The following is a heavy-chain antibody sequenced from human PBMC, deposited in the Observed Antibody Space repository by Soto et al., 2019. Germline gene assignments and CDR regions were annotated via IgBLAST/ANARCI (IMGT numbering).Heavy chain of an antibody. D-gene: IGHD2-2*01. CDR3: ARDLREDCSRNTCWPYGMDV. Sequence: SETLSLTCTVSGGSISSDYWSWIRQPPGKGMEWIGYVYNSGSTNYNPSLKSRVTISVDTSKNQFSLKLTSVTAADTAVYYCARDLREDCSRNTCWPYGMDVWGQGTTVT. CDR2: VYNSGST. V-gene: IGHV4-59*01. CDR1: GGSISSDY. J-gene: IGHJ6*02.